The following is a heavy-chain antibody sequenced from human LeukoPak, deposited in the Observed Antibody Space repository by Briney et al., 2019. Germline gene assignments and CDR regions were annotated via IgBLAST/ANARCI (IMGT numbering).Heavy chain of an antibody. CDR1: GYTLSGYY. Sequence: ASVKVSCKASGYTLSGYYMHWVRQAPGQGLEWMGWINPNSGGTNYAQKFHGRVTMTRDTSISTAYMELSRLRFDDTAVYYCARESGYYDSSRGVDYWGQGTLVTVSS. CDR2: INPNSGGT. CDR3: ARESGYYDSSRGVDY. V-gene: IGHV1-2*02. J-gene: IGHJ4*02. D-gene: IGHD3-22*01.